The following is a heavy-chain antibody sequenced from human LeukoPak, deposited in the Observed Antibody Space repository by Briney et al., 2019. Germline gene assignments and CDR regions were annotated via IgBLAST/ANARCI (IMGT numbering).Heavy chain of an antibody. Sequence: SQTLSLTCTVSGDSISSCSYYWSWIRQPAGKGLEWIGRIYTTGSTNYNPSLESRVTISVDTSKNQFSLRLSSVTAADTAVYYCARVGIQNWFDPWGQGTLVTVSS. J-gene: IGHJ5*02. V-gene: IGHV4-61*02. CDR2: IYTTGST. D-gene: IGHD1-1*01. CDR3: ARVGIQNWFDP. CDR1: GDSISSCSYY.